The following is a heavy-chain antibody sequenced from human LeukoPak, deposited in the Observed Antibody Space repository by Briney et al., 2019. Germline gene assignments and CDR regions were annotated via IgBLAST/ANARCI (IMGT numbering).Heavy chain of an antibody. D-gene: IGHD1-1*01. Sequence: GGSLRLSCAASGFTFSDYSMNWVRQAPGKGLEWVSSISRSSRHVYYGGSVKGRFTISRDNAKNSLFLQMNSLRAEDMAVYYCVRDFMGXGGTTAXLHHWGQGTLVTVSS. CDR3: VRDFMGXGGTTAXLHH. J-gene: IGHJ1*01. V-gene: IGHV3-21*01. CDR1: GFTFSDYS. CDR2: ISRSSRHV.